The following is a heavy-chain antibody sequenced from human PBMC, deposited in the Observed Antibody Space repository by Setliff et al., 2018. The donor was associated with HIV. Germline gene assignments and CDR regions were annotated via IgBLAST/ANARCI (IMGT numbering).Heavy chain of an antibody. D-gene: IGHD3-10*01. CDR2: IKQDGSEK. V-gene: IGHV3-7*03. Sequence: GGSLRLSCAVSGFTLSTYWMSWVRQAPGKGLEWVANIKQDGSEKYYVDSVKGRFTISRDNAKNSLYLQMNSLRAEDTALYYCAKEILWFGELLEGDAFDIWGQGTMVTVSS. CDR3: AKEILWFGELLEGDAFDI. J-gene: IGHJ3*02. CDR1: GFTLSTYW.